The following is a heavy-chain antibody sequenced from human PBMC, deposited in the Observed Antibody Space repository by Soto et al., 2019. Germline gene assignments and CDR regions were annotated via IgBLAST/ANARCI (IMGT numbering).Heavy chain of an antibody. CDR3: AMTVTTLYNWFDP. V-gene: IGHV4-59*08. Sequence: QVQLQESGPGLVKPSETLSLTCTVSGGSISGYYWSWIRQSPEKGLEWIGHIYYSGSTKYSPSLKSRVTISVDTSKNQSSLNLRSVTAADTAVYYSAMTVTTLYNWFDPWGQGILVTVSS. CDR1: GGSISGYY. CDR2: IYYSGST. D-gene: IGHD4-4*01. J-gene: IGHJ5*02.